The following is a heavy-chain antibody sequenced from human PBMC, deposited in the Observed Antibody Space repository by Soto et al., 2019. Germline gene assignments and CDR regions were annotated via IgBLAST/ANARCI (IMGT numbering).Heavy chain of an antibody. Sequence: QITLKESGPTLVKPTQTLTLTCTFSGFSFTTDGMGVGWIRQPPGKALEWLALIYWDDDKGYSPSLKIRLTITKDASRNQEVLTLTNMDPAYTATYYCEHLYWAASGTRYYFDYWGQGTLVSVSS. CDR2: IYWDDDK. V-gene: IGHV2-5*02. D-gene: IGHD6-13*01. CDR3: EHLYWAASGTRYYFDY. CDR1: GFSFTTDGMG. J-gene: IGHJ4*02.